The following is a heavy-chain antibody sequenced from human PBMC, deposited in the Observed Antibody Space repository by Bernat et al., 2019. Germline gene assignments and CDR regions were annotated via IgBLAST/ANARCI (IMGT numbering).Heavy chain of an antibody. CDR2: IIPIFGTA. CDR1: GGTFSSYA. D-gene: IGHD6-13*01. CDR3: PRVARSSYEPYDYNIHV. J-gene: IGHJ6*03. V-gene: IGHV1-69*06. Sequence: QVQLGRSGAEVKKPGSSVKVSCKASGGTFSSYAISWVRQAPGQGLEWMGGIIPIFGTANYAQKFQSRLTIPASTPTSKAYMDLTSRRSAHLAVQYWPRVARSSYEPYDYNIHVWGK.